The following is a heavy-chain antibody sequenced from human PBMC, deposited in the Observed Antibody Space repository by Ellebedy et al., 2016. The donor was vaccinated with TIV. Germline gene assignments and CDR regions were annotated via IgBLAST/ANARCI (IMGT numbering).Heavy chain of an antibody. CDR3: YSGGY. J-gene: IGHJ4*02. V-gene: IGHV3-21*06. CDR1: GFTFSTYS. CDR2: ISSDSDYI. Sequence: GGSLRLXXAASGFTFSTYSMNWVRQAPGKGLEWVSSISSDSDYIFYADSVKGRFTISRDNAKNSLYLQMNSLRAEDTAVYYVYSGGYWGQGTLVTVSS. D-gene: IGHD1-26*01.